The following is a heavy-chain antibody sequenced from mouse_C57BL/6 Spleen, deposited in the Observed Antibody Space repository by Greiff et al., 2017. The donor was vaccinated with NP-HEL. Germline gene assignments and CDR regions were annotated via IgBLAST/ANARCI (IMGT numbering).Heavy chain of an antibody. V-gene: IGHV1-50*01. J-gene: IGHJ4*01. Sequence: QVQLQQPGAELVKPGASVKLSCKASGYTFTSYWMQWVKQRPGQGLEWIGEIDPSDSYTNYNQKFKGKATLTVDTSSSTAYMQLSSLTSEDSAVYYCARGRAYYLYAMDYWGQGTSVTVSS. D-gene: IGHD2-10*01. CDR1: GYTFTSYW. CDR2: IDPSDSYT. CDR3: ARGRAYYLYAMDY.